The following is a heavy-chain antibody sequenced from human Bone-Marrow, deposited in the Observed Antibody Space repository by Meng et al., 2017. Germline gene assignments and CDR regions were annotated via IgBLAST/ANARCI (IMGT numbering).Heavy chain of an antibody. CDR2: IYTSGST. Sequence: SETLSLTCTVSGGSISSGSYYWSWIRQPAGKGLEWIGRIYTSGSTNYNPSLKSRVTISVDTSKNQFSLKLSSVTAADTAVYYCARALGYWGQGTRVTVSS. CDR3: ARALGY. D-gene: IGHD7-27*01. V-gene: IGHV4-61*02. J-gene: IGHJ4*02. CDR1: GGSISSGSYY.